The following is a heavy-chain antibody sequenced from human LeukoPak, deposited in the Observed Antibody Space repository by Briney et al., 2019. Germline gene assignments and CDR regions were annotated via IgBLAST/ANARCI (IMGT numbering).Heavy chain of an antibody. CDR1: GYSFTSYW. D-gene: IGHD2-15*01. CDR3: ARQDCSGGSCDAFDI. J-gene: IGHJ3*02. V-gene: IGHV5-51*01. CDR2: IYPGDSDT. Sequence: GESLKISCKGSGYSFTSYWIGWVRQMPGKGLEWMGIIYPGDSDTRYSPSFQGQVTISADKSISTAYLQWSSLKASDTAMYYCARQDCSGGSCDAFDIWGQGTMVTVSS.